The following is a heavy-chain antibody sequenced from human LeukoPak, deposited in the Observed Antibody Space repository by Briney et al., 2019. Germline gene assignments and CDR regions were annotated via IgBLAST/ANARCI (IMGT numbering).Heavy chain of an antibody. J-gene: IGHJ5*02. CDR2: IYTSGST. V-gene: IGHV4-4*07. Sequence: SETLSLTCTVSGGSISSYYWSWIRQPAGRGLEWIGRIYTSGSTNYNPSLKSRVTISVDTSKNQFSLKLSSVTAADTAVYYCARHPGTLTGEEAGWFDPWGQGTLVTVSS. CDR3: ARHPGTLTGEEAGWFDP. CDR1: GGSISSYY. D-gene: IGHD7-27*01.